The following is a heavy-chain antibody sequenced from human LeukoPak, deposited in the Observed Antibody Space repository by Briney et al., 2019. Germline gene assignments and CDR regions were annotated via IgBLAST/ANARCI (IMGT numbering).Heavy chain of an antibody. Sequence: TGGSLRLSCAASGFTFSSYAMSWVRQAPGKGLEWVSAISGSGGTTYYADSVKGRFTISRDNAKNSLYLQMNSLRAEDRALYYCAKGLYGDYDDAFDVWGQGTMVTVSS. J-gene: IGHJ3*01. V-gene: IGHV3-23*01. CDR1: GFTFSSYA. CDR2: ISGSGGTT. CDR3: AKGLYGDYDDAFDV. D-gene: IGHD4-17*01.